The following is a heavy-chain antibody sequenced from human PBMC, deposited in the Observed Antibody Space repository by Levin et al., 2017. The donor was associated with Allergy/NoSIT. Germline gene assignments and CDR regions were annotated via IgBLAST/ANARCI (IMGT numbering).Heavy chain of an antibody. Sequence: GESLKISCKASGYTFTSYGISWVRQAPGQGLEWMGWISAYNGNTNYAQKLQGRVTMTTDTSTSTAYMELRSLRSDDTAVYYCARERFGRIRRGVGFDYWGQGTLVTVSS. J-gene: IGHJ4*02. D-gene: IGHD3-16*01. CDR2: ISAYNGNT. CDR3: ARERFGRIRRGVGFDY. V-gene: IGHV1-18*01. CDR1: GYTFTSYG.